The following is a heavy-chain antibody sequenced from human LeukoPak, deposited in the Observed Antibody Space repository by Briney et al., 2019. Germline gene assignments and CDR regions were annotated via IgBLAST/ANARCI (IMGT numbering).Heavy chain of an antibody. CDR1: GFTFSYYL. D-gene: IGHD3-3*01. J-gene: IGHJ5*02. V-gene: IGHV3-7*01. CDR2: LRPDGRDK. Sequence: GGSLGLSCAASGFTFSYYLMTWVRQAPGKGLEWVANLRPDGRDKYYADSVKGRFTISRDNAKNSLYLQMNGLRADDTAIYYCARDAYDDASESWGQGTLVTVSS. CDR3: ARDAYDDASES.